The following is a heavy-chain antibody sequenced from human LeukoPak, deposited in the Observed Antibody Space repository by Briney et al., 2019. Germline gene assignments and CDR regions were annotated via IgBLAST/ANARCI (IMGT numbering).Heavy chain of an antibody. D-gene: IGHD6-13*01. J-gene: IGHJ4*02. CDR3: AREAGYSSSWYVY. Sequence: ASVKVSCKASGYTFTSYGISWVRQAPGQGLEWMGRIIPVLGIANYAQNFQGRVTITADTSTTTVYMELISLTSEDTAVYYCAREAGYSSSWYVYWGQGTLVTVSS. CDR1: GYTFTSYG. CDR2: IIPVLGIA. V-gene: IGHV1-69*04.